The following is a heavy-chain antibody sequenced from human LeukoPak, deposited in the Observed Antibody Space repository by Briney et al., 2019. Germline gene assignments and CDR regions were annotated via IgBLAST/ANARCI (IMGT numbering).Heavy chain of an antibody. D-gene: IGHD2-15*01. CDR3: ARIYCSGGSCYSRYYYMDV. CDR1: GYSFTSYW. CDR2: IYPGDSDT. V-gene: IGHV5-51*01. J-gene: IGHJ6*03. Sequence: GESLKISCKGSGYSFTSYWIGWVRQIPGKGLEWMGIIYPGDSDTRDSPSLQGQVTISADKYISTAYLQWSSLKASDTAMYYCARIYCSGGSCYSRYYYMDVWGKGTTVTASS.